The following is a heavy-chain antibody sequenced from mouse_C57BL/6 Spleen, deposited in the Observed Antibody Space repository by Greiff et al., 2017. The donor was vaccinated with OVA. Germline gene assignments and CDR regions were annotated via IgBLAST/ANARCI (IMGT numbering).Heavy chain of an antibody. Sequence: QVQLQQPGAELVKPGASVKLSCKASGYTFTSYWMHWVKQRPGRGLEWIGRIDPNSGGTKYNEKFKSKATLTVDKPSSTAYMQLSRLTSEDSAVYYCARSGTTVVSRFAYWGQGTLVTVSA. CDR2: IDPNSGGT. CDR3: ARSGTTVVSRFAY. V-gene: IGHV1-72*01. CDR1: GYTFTSYW. D-gene: IGHD1-1*01. J-gene: IGHJ3*01.